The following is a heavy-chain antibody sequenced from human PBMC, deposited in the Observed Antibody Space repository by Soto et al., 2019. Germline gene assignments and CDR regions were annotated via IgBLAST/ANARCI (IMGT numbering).Heavy chain of an antibody. D-gene: IGHD1-26*01. CDR2: IYWNDDK. Sequence: QITLKESGPTLVNPTETLTLICTFSGFSLSTNGVGVGWIRQPPGKALEWLALIYWNDDKRYSPSLQSRFTITKDTSKNQVVFTMTNPDPVDTATYYCAREGAIVPRFFDPWGQGILVTVSS. V-gene: IGHV2-5*01. J-gene: IGHJ5*02. CDR1: GFSLSTNGVG. CDR3: AREGAIVPRFFDP.